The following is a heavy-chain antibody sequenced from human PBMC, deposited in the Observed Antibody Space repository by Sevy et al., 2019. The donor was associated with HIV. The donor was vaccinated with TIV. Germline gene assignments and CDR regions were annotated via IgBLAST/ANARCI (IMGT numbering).Heavy chain of an antibody. D-gene: IGHD6-19*01. V-gene: IGHV1-58*01. CDR3: AADLGQQCCLDHYYYYGMDV. CDR2: IVVGSGNT. Sequence: ASVKVPCKASGFTLTSSAVQWVRQARGQRLEWIGWIVVGSGNTNYAQMFQERVTITRDMSTSTAYMELSSLRSEDTAVYYCAADLGQQCCLDHYYYYGMDVWGQGATVTVSS. CDR1: GFTLTSSA. J-gene: IGHJ6*02.